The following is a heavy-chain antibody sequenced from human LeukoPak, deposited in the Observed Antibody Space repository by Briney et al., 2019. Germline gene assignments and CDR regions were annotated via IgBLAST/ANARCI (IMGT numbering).Heavy chain of an antibody. CDR1: GASFSSGDSY. Sequence: SQTLSLTCPVPGASFSSGDSYWSWIRHPPGKGLEWIGYIYYSGSTYYNPSLKSRVTISVDTSKNQFSLKLSSVTAADTAVYYCALRYYYDSSGYSPSWDAFDIWGQGTMVTVSS. CDR3: ALRYYYDSSGYSPSWDAFDI. J-gene: IGHJ3*02. D-gene: IGHD3-22*01. CDR2: IYYSGST. V-gene: IGHV4-30-4*01.